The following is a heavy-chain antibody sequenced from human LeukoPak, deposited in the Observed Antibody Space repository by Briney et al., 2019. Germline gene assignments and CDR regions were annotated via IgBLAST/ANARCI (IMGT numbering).Heavy chain of an antibody. CDR3: ARVLGFRPDTLKGSDY. J-gene: IGHJ4*02. CDR2: ISAYSRKT. V-gene: IGHV1-18*01. CDR1: GYTFTNYG. Sequence: GASVKVSCKASGYTFTNYGISWVRQAPGQGLEWVGWISAYSRKTNYAQKLQGRVTMTTDTSTTTAYMELRSLRSDDTAVYYCARVLGFRPDTLKGSDYWGQGTLVTVSS.